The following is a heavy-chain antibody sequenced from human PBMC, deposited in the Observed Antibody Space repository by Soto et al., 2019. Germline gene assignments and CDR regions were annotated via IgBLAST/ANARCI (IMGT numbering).Heavy chain of an antibody. Sequence: KPSETLSLTCSVSGGSINSSSYFWGWVRQPPGKGLEWIGSIYYSGSTYYNPSLRSRVTISVDTSKNQFSLKLSSVTAADTAVFFCARHYSSGSRNWFDTWGQGTLV. V-gene: IGHV4-39*01. J-gene: IGHJ5*02. D-gene: IGHD6-19*01. CDR1: GGSINSSSYF. CDR3: ARHYSSGSRNWFDT. CDR2: IYYSGST.